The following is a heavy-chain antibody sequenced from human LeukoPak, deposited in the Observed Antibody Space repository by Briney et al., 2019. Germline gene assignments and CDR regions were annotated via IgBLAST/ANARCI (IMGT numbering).Heavy chain of an antibody. CDR3: ARAAPSGFWSGSDTSPFDY. CDR2: IYTSGST. Sequence: SETLSLTCIVSGGSLSSYYGSWIRQPAGKGLEWIGRIYTSGSTNYNPSLTSRVTMSVDTSNNQFSLKLSSVTAADTAVYYCARAAPSGFWSGSDTSPFDYWGQGTLVTVSS. V-gene: IGHV4-4*07. D-gene: IGHD3-3*01. CDR1: GGSLSSYY. J-gene: IGHJ4*02.